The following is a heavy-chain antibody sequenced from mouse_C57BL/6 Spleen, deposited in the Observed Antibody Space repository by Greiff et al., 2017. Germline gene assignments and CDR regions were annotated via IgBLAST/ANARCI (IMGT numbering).Heavy chain of an antibody. Sequence: QVQLKQSGAELVRPGTSVKVSCKASGYAFTNYLIEWVKQRPGQGLEWIGVINPGSGGTNYNEKFKGKATLTADKSSSTAYMQLSSLTSEDSAVYFCARDYYGSSQSWAYWGQGTLVTVSA. D-gene: IGHD1-1*01. V-gene: IGHV1-54*01. CDR3: ARDYYGSSQSWAY. J-gene: IGHJ3*01. CDR2: INPGSGGT. CDR1: GYAFTNYL.